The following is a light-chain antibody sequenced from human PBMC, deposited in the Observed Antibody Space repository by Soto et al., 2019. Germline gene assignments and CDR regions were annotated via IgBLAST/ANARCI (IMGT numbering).Light chain of an antibody. Sequence: QPVLMQPPSVSAAPGQKVTISCSGSRSNIGRNYVSWYQQLPGTAPKLLIYDNDKRPSGIPDRFSGSKSGASASLDITGLQTGDEADYFCATWDTSLSMVFGGGTKLTVL. J-gene: IGLJ2*01. CDR3: ATWDTSLSMV. CDR1: RSNIGRNY. CDR2: DND. V-gene: IGLV1-51*01.